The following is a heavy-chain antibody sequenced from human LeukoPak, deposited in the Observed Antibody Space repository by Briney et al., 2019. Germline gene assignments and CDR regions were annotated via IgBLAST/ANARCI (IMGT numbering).Heavy chain of an antibody. Sequence: LPGGSLRLSCAASGFTFSNYAMNWVRRAPGKGLEWVSSITGSGGDAYYADSVKGRFTISRDNSKNTLDLQMNSLRAEDTAVYYCAKGLKGCSGSSCYYFFDFWGQGALITVSS. CDR3: AKGLKGCSGSSCYYFFDF. CDR1: GFTFSNYA. CDR2: ITGSGGDA. D-gene: IGHD2-15*01. V-gene: IGHV3-23*01. J-gene: IGHJ4*02.